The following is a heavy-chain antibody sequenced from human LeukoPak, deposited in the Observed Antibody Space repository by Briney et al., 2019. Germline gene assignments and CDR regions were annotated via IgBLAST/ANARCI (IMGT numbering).Heavy chain of an antibody. CDR3: ARRLRSGELSHLDALDI. CDR2: IYTSGST. V-gene: IGHV4-61*02. J-gene: IGHJ3*02. CDR1: GGSISSGSYY. D-gene: IGHD3-16*02. Sequence: PSETLSLTCTVSGGSISSGSYYWSWTRQPAGKGLEWIGRIYTSGSTNYNPSLKSRVTISVDTSKNQFSLKLSSVTAADTAVYYCARRLRSGELSHLDALDIWGQGTMVTVSS.